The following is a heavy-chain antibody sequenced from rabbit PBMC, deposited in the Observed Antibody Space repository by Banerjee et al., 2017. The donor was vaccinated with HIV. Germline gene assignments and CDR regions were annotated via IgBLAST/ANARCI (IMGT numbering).Heavy chain of an antibody. CDR2: VADGVSGSP. Sequence: QSLEESGGDLVKPGASLTLTCTASGFDFSSNAMCWCRQAPGKGLEWIACVADGVSGSPYYATWAKGRFTISETSSTTVTLQMASLTAADTATYFCARTAGYLDDGDGYFNLWGPGTLVTVS. CDR1: GFDFSSNA. V-gene: IGHV1S40*01. J-gene: IGHJ4*01. CDR3: ARTAGYLDDGDGYFNL. D-gene: IGHD2-1*01.